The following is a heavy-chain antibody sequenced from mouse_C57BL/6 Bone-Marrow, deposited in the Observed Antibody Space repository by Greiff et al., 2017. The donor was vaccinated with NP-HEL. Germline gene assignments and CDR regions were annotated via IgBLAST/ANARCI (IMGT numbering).Heavy chain of an antibody. CDR3: APLYYGSSSWYFDV. CDR2: IWSGGST. J-gene: IGHJ1*03. D-gene: IGHD1-1*01. Sequence: VQVVESGPGLVQPSQSLSITCTVSGFSLTSYGVHWVRQSPGKGLEWLGVIWSGGSTDYNAAFISRLSISKDNSKSQVFFKMNSLQADDTAIYYCAPLYYGSSSWYFDVWGTGTTVTVSS. CDR1: GFSLTSYG. V-gene: IGHV2-2*01.